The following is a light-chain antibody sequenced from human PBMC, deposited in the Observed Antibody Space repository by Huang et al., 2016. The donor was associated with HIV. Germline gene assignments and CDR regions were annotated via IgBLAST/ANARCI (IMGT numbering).Light chain of an antibody. CDR1: QSVSNN. CDR2: GAS. Sequence: EIVMTQSPATLSVSPGERCTLSCRASQSVSNNLAWYQQKPGQAPRLLIYGASTRATGIPARFSGGGSGTEFTLTISSLQSEDFAVYYCQQYKGTFGQGTKVEIK. CDR3: QQYKGT. J-gene: IGKJ1*01. V-gene: IGKV3-15*01.